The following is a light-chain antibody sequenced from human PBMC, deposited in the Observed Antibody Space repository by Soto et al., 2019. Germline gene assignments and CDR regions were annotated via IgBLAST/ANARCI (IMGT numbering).Light chain of an antibody. J-gene: IGKJ5*01. CDR1: QSVSSY. Sequence: EIVLTQSPATLSLSPGERATLSCRASQSVSSYLAWYQQKPGQAPRLLIYDASNRATGIPDRFSGSGSGTDFTLTISRLEPEDFAVYYCQQYGSSPRLTFGQGTRLEIK. CDR3: QQYGSSPRLT. V-gene: IGKV3-20*01. CDR2: DAS.